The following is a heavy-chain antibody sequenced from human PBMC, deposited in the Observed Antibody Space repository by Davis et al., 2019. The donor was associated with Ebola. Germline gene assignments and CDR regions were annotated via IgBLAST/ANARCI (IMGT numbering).Heavy chain of an antibody. Sequence: GGSLRLSCAASGFTFSSYGMHWVRQAPGKGLEWVAFIRYDGSNKYYADSVKGRFTISRDNSKNTLYLQMNSLRAEDTAVYYCAKGGRDDILTGYEYYFDYWGQGTLVTVSS. CDR2: IRYDGSNK. J-gene: IGHJ4*02. CDR3: AKGGRDDILTGYEYYFDY. D-gene: IGHD3-9*01. V-gene: IGHV3-30*02. CDR1: GFTFSSYG.